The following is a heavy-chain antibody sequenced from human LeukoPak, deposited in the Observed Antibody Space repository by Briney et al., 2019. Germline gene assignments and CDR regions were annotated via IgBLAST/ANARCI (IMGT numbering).Heavy chain of an antibody. CDR2: IYYSGST. D-gene: IGHD1-7*01. Sequence: SETLSLTCTVSGGSISSSNYYWGWIRQPPGKGLEWIGSIYYSGSTYHNPSLKSRVTISVDTSKNQFSLKLSSVTAADTAVYYCARGPVGGTTYNDGDAFDIWGQGTMVTVSS. V-gene: IGHV4-39*07. CDR3: ARGPVGGTTYNDGDAFDI. CDR1: GGSISSSNYY. J-gene: IGHJ3*02.